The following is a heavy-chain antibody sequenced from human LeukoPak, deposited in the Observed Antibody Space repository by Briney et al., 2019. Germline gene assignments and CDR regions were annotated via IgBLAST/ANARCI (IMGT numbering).Heavy chain of an antibody. CDR2: IYYSGSI. D-gene: IGHD3-10*01. CDR1: GGSISNSSKY. CDR3: ATPRGASNWFDP. J-gene: IGHJ5*02. Sequence: SETLSLTCTVSGGSISNSSKYWGWIRQPPGKGLEWIGNIYYSGSIYYNPSLKSRVAIFVDTSNNQFSLKLSSVTAADTAAYYCATPRGASNWFDPWGQGALVTVSS. V-gene: IGHV4-39*01.